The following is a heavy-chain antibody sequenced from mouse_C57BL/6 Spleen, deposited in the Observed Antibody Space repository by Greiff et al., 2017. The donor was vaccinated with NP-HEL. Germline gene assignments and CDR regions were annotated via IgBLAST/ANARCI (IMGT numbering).Heavy chain of an antibody. D-gene: IGHD4-1*01. CDR2: IYPRSGNT. J-gene: IGHJ2*01. CDR3: ARDALGRTYFDY. V-gene: IGHV1-81*01. Sequence: VQLQESGAELARPGASVKLSCKASGYTFTSYGISWVKQRTGQGLEWIGEIYPRSGNTYYNEKFKGKATLTADKSSSTAYMELRSLTSEDSAVYFCARDALGRTYFDYWGQGTTLTVSS. CDR1: GYTFTSYG.